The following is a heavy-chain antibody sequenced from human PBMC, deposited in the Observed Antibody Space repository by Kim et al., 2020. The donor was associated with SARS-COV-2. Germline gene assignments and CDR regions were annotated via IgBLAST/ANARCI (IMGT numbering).Heavy chain of an antibody. CDR3: ARAEVSTYYDFWSAPTMIGGGYYFYYGMDD. D-gene: IGHD3-3*01. CDR1: GFTFSSYA. CDR2: ISYDGSNK. J-gene: IGHJ6*02. V-gene: IGHV3-30*04. Sequence: GGSLRLSCAASGFTFSSYAMHWVRQAPGKGLEWVAVISYDGSNKYYADSVKGRFTISRDNSKNTVYLQMNSLRAEDTAVYYCARAEVSTYYDFWSAPTMIGGGYYFYYGMDDWGQATTVTVSS.